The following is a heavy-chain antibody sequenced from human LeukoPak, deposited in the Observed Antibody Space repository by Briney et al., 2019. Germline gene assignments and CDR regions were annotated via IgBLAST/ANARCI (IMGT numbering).Heavy chain of an antibody. CDR2: IYYSGST. CDR1: GGSISSSSYY. Sequence: SETLSLTCTVSGGSISSSSYYWGWIRQPPGKGLEWIGSIYYSGSTYYNPSLKSRVTISVDTSKNQFSLKLSSVTAADTAVYYCARSTYYYDSSGYYPPQALAFDIWGQGTMVTVSS. CDR3: ARSTYYYDSSGYYPPQALAFDI. V-gene: IGHV4-39*07. J-gene: IGHJ3*02. D-gene: IGHD3-22*01.